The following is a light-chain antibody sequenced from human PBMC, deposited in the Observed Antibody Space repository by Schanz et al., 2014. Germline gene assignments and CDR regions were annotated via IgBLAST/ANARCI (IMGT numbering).Light chain of an antibody. J-gene: IGKJ1*01. CDR3: QQFINLPWT. CDR2: EAS. V-gene: IGKV3-20*01. Sequence: EILMTQSPGTLSLSPGERATLSCRASQSVTSTYLAWYQQKPGQAPRLLIYEASIRATGVPDRFSSSGSGNIFTLTISSLGPEHFAVYYCQQFINLPWTFGQGTRVQIK. CDR1: QSVTSTY.